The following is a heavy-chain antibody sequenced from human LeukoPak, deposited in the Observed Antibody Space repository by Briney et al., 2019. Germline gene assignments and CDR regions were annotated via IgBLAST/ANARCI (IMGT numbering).Heavy chain of an antibody. CDR2: ISGSGGST. CDR3: ARGLRDSPHIFDY. D-gene: IGHD3-16*01. CDR1: GFTYSSYG. V-gene: IGHV3-23*01. J-gene: IGHJ4*02. Sequence: GGTLRLSCAASGFTYSSYGMSWVRQAPGKGLEWVSAISGSGGSTYYADSVKGRFTISRDNSKNTLYLQMNSLRAEDTAVYYCARGLRDSPHIFDYWGQGTLVTVSS.